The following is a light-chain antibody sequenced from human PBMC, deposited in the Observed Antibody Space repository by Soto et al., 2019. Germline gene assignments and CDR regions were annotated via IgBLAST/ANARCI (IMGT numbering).Light chain of an antibody. J-gene: IGLJ1*01. Sequence: QSALTYPRSISRSPRQSVPIPCTGSNTDIGTFNYVSWYQQHPGKAPKLMIYDVNKRPSGVPDRFSGSKSGNTDSLTISGLQAEDEADYYCCSYAGRYIYVFGTGTKVTVL. CDR1: NTDIGTFNY. V-gene: IGLV2-11*01. CDR3: CSYAGRYIYV. CDR2: DVN.